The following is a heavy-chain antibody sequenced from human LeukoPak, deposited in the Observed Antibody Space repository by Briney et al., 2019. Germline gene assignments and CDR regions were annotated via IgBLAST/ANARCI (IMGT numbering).Heavy chain of an antibody. Sequence: ASVKVSCTASGYTFTIYAMHWVRQAPGQRLEWMGWINAGNGNTKYSQKFQGRVTITRDTSASTAYMELSSLRSEDTAVYYCARVLSGYDYFGAPYYYYYGMDVWGQGTTVTVSS. CDR3: ARVLSGYDYFGAPYYYYYGMDV. D-gene: IGHD5-12*01. J-gene: IGHJ6*02. CDR2: INAGNGNT. CDR1: GYTFTIYA. V-gene: IGHV1-3*01.